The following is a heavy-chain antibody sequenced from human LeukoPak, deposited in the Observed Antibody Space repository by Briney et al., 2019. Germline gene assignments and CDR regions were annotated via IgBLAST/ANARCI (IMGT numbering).Heavy chain of an antibody. V-gene: IGHV3-33*01. CDR3: AREETYYDILTGYYKAFDY. D-gene: IGHD3-9*01. Sequence: GGSLRLSCAASGFTFSSYVMHWVRQAPGKGLEWVAVIWYDGSNKYYADSVKGRFTISRDNSKNTLYLQMNSLRAEDTAVYYCAREETYYDILTGYYKAFDYWGQGTLVPVSS. CDR1: GFTFSSYV. J-gene: IGHJ4*02. CDR2: IWYDGSNK.